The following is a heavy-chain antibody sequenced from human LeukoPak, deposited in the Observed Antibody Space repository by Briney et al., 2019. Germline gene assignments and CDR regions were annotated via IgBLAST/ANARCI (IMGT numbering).Heavy chain of an antibody. CDR3: ARAVLGGWTDY. CDR1: GYTFTSYY. V-gene: IGHV1-46*01. CDR2: INPSGGST. D-gene: IGHD6-19*01. Sequence: ASVKVSCKASGYTFTSYYMHWVRQAPGQGLKWMGIINPSGGSTSYAQKFQGRVTMTRDTSTSTVYMELSSLRSEDTAVYYCARAVLGGWTDYWGQGTLVTVSS. J-gene: IGHJ4*02.